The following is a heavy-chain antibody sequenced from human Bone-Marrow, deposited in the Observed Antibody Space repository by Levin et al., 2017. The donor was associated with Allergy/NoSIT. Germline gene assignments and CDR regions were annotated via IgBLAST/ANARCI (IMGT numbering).Heavy chain of an antibody. CDR1: GYTLTDLS. D-gene: IGHD6-19*01. CDR2: FNPEDGET. CDR3: ATARLEDSGGWFRHEAFDI. J-gene: IGHJ3*02. Sequence: GESLKISCKVSGYTLTDLSMHWVRQAPGKGLEWMGGFNPEDGETIYAQKFQGRVTMTEDTSTDTAYMELSSLRSEDTAVYYCATARLEDSGGWFRHEAFDIWGQGTMVTVSS. V-gene: IGHV1-24*01.